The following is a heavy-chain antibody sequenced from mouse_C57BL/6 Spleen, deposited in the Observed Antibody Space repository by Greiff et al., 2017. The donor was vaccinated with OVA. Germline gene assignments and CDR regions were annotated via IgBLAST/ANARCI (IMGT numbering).Heavy chain of an antibody. V-gene: IGHV1-9*01. CDR1: GYTFTGYW. D-gene: IGHD1-1*01. J-gene: IGHJ4*01. Sequence: QVQLKESGAELMKPGASVKLSCKATGYTFTGYWIEWVKQRPGHGLEWIGEILPGSGSTNYNEKFKGKATFTADTSSNTAYMQLSSLTTEDSAIYYCVRGGYYYGSSHFFYAMDYWGQGTSVTVSS. CDR2: ILPGSGST. CDR3: VRGGYYYGSSHFFYAMDY.